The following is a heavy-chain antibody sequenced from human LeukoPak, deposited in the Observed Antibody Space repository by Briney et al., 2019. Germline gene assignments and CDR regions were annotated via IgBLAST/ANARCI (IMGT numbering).Heavy chain of an antibody. Sequence: GGSLRLSCAASGFTFSSYAMSWVRQAPGKGLEWVSAISGSGGSTYYADSVKGRFTISRDNSKNTLYLQMSSLRAEDTAVYYCATDSSSVDAFDIWGQGTMVTVSS. J-gene: IGHJ3*02. CDR1: GFTFSSYA. D-gene: IGHD6-6*01. CDR3: ATDSSSVDAFDI. CDR2: ISGSGGST. V-gene: IGHV3-23*01.